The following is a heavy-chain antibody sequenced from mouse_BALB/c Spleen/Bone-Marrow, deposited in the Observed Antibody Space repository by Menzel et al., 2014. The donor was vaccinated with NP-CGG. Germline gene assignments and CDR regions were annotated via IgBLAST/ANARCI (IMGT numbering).Heavy chain of an antibody. CDR1: GFGFSRYW. CDR3: ARPDGNPYAMDY. J-gene: IGHJ4*01. Sequence: VQLKESGGGLVQPGGSLKLSCAASGFGFSRYWMSWVRPAPGKGLEWIGEINPDSTTINYTPSLKDKFIMSRDNVKNTLYLQMSKVRSEDTALYYCARPDGNPYAMDYWGQGTSVTVSS. CDR2: INPDSTTI. D-gene: IGHD2-1*01. V-gene: IGHV4-1*02.